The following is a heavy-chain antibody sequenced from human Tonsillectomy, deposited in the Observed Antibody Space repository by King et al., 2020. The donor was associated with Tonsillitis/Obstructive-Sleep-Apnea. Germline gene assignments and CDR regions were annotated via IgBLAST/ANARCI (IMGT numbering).Heavy chain of an antibody. D-gene: IGHD3-16*02. CDR1: GFTFSSYG. Sequence: VQLVESGGGVVQPGRSLRLSCAASGFTFSSYGMHWVRQAPGKGLAWVAVIWDDGSNKYYADSVKGRFTISRDNSKNTLYLKMNSLRAEDTAGYYCARGYMITFGGVIAPGDYWGQGTLVTVSS. J-gene: IGHJ4*02. CDR3: ARGYMITFGGVIAPGDY. V-gene: IGHV3-33*01. CDR2: IWDDGSNK.